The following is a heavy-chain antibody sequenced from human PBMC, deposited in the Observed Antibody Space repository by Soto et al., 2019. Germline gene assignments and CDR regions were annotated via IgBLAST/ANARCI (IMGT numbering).Heavy chain of an antibody. CDR2: IKSKTDGGTA. CDR1: GFTFDNAW. J-gene: IGHJ4*02. Sequence: EVQLVESGGGLVKPGGSLRLSCAASGFTFDNAWMSWVRQAPGKGLEWVGRIKSKTDGGTADYAAPVKGRFTISRDDSKKTLFLQMNSLKTEDTAVYYCTTDRGHMYDFDYWGQGTLVPVSS. CDR3: TTDRGHMYDFDY. V-gene: IGHV3-15*01. D-gene: IGHD2-8*01.